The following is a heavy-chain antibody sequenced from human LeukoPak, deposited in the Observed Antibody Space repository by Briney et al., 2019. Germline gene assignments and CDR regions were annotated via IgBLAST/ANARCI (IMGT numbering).Heavy chain of an antibody. CDR3: VKDGHGMDV. J-gene: IGHJ6*02. Sequence: SETLSLTCSVSGGSISDYFWSSMRRPAGKGLQWIGRIYTSGTTDYNPALKSRVTMSVETSKNQMSLKLTSVTAADTAVYYCVKDGHGMDVWGPGTTVTVSS. V-gene: IGHV4-4*07. CDR1: GGSISDYF. CDR2: IYTSGTT.